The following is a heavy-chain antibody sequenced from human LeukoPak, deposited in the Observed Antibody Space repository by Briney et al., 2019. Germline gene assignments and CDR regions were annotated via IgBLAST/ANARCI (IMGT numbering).Heavy chain of an antibody. CDR2: IKSKTDGGTT. D-gene: IGHD1-26*01. CDR3: ATDLVGACCFDY. Sequence: PGGSLRLSCAASGFTFSNAWMSWVRQAPGKGLEWVGRIKSKTDGGTTDYAAPVKGTFTISRDDSKNTLYLQMNSLKTEDTAVYYCATDLVGACCFDYCGREPWSPSPQ. V-gene: IGHV3-15*01. CDR1: GFTFSNAW. J-gene: IGHJ4*02.